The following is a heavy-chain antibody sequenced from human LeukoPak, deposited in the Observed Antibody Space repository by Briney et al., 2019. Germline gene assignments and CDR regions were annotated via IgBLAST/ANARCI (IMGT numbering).Heavy chain of an antibody. CDR1: GFTFTNYW. V-gene: IGHV3-74*01. J-gene: IGHJ4*02. Sequence: QAGGSLRLSCAASGFTFTNYWMHWVRQAPGMGLVWVSRLPPDELGIIYADSVKGRFSISRDNAKNTLYLQMNSLRVEDTAVYYCARGRPHGNDYWGQGTLVTVSS. CDR2: LPPDELGI. D-gene: IGHD4-23*01. CDR3: ARGRPHGNDY.